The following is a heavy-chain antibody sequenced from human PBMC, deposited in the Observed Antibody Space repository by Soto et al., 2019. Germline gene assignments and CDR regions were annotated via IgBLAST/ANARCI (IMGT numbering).Heavy chain of an antibody. CDR2: IYYSGTT. D-gene: IGHD2-15*01. CDR3: ASDQGYRDLFSAPHYYYHMDS. Sequence: PSETLSFTCRVSGSSIASAHYYWTWIRQLPGKGPEWVGNIYYSGTTFYNPSLKRRLTISIDTSRNQFSLQRTSVTGADTAVYFCASDQGYRDLFSAPHYYYHMDSWGQGTTVTVS. J-gene: IGHJ6*02. V-gene: IGHV4-30-4*01. CDR1: GSSIASAHYY.